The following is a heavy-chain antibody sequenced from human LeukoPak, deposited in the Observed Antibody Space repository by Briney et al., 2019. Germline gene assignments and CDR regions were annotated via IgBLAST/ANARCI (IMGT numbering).Heavy chain of an antibody. Sequence: GGSLTLSCAASGFALSGFWMTWVRQPPGKGLEWVANINHDVSEKYYVDSVKGRFTISRDNARNSVYLQMNSLRAEDTAVYYCARDGRGSGSLLDAFDIWGQGTMVTVSS. V-gene: IGHV3-7*04. CDR3: ARDGRGSGSLLDAFDI. CDR2: INHDVSEK. D-gene: IGHD3-22*01. J-gene: IGHJ3*02. CDR1: GFALSGFW.